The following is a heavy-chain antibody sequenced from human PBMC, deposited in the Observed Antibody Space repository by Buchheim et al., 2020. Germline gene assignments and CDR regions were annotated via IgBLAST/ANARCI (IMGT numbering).Heavy chain of an antibody. D-gene: IGHD3-3*01. CDR3: ARRGYYDFWSGYYPLYYYYGMDV. CDR2: INPNSGGT. J-gene: IGHJ6*02. V-gene: IGHV1-2*02. Sequence: QVQLVQSGAEVKKPGASVKVSCKASGYTFTGYYMHWVRQAPGQGLEWMGWINPNSGGTNYAQKFQGRVTMTRDTSISTPYLELSRLRSDDTAVYYCARRGYYDFWSGYYPLYYYYGMDVWGQGTT. CDR1: GYTFTGYY.